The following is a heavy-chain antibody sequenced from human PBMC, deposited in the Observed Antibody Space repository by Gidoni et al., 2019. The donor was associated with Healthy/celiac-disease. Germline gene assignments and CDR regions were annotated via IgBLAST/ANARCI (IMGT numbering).Heavy chain of an antibody. J-gene: IGHJ6*03. Sequence: EGQLLASGGGLVQPGGSLRPSCAASGFPFSSYAMGWVRQAPGKGLACVSAIRGSGGSTYYADAVKGRFTISRDNSKNTLYLQMNSLRAEDTAVYYCATLPTGYIVDYYYMDVWGKGTTVTVSS. V-gene: IGHV3-23*01. CDR3: ATLPTGYIVDYYYMDV. D-gene: IGHD3-9*01. CDR2: IRGSGGST. CDR1: GFPFSSYA.